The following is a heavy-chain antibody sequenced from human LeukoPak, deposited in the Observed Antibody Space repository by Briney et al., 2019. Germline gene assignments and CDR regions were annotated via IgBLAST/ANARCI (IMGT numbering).Heavy chain of an antibody. CDR1: GFTFSSYA. J-gene: IGHJ4*02. CDR2: ISGSGGST. V-gene: IGHV3-23*01. CDR3: AKDSTYDILTCLLVPSY. Sequence: GGSLRLSCAASGFTFSSYAMSWVRQAPGKGLEWVSAISGSGGSTYYADSVKGRFTISRDNSKNTLYLQMNSLRAEDTAVYYCAKDSTYDILTCLLVPSYWGQGTLVTVSS. D-gene: IGHD3-9*01.